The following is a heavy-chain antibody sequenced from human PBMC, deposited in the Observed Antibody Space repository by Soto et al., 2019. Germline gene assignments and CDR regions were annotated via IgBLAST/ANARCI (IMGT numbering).Heavy chain of an antibody. J-gene: IGHJ6*02. V-gene: IGHV1-69*13. CDR3: ARTGIAVAGTVVWYYGMDV. Sequence: SVKVSCKASGGTFSMYAISGVLQSPGQWLEWMGGIIPIFGTANYAQKFQGRVTITADESTSTAYMELSSLRSEDTAVYYCARTGIAVAGTVVWYYGMDVWGQGTTVTVSS. D-gene: IGHD6-19*01. CDR1: GGTFSMYA. CDR2: IIPIFGTA.